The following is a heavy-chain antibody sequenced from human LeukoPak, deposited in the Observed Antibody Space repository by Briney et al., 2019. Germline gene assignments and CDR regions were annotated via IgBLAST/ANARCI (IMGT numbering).Heavy chain of an antibody. J-gene: IGHJ4*02. D-gene: IGHD6-6*01. Sequence: SETLSLTCTVSGGSITNGGYYWSWIRQPAGKGLEWIGRIYTTGSTNYNPSLKSRVTISLDTSKNQFSLKLSSVTAADTAVYYCARRHVEYSSSSDPYYFDYWGQGTLVTVSS. CDR3: ARRHVEYSSSSDPYYFDY. CDR1: GGSITNGGYY. V-gene: IGHV4-61*02. CDR2: IYTTGST.